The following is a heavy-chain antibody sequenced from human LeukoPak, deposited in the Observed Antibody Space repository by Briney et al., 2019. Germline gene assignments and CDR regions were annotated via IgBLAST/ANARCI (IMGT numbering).Heavy chain of an antibody. CDR2: ISAYNGNT. J-gene: IGHJ4*02. D-gene: IGHD3-22*01. CDR1: GYTFTSYG. Sequence: ASVTVSCKASGYTFTSYGISWVRQAPGQGLEWMGWISAYNGNTNYAQKLQGRVTMTTDTSTSTAYMELRSLRSDDTAVYYCARGGYYYDSSGYSFEYWGQGTLVTVSS. CDR3: ARGGYYYDSSGYSFEY. V-gene: IGHV1-18*01.